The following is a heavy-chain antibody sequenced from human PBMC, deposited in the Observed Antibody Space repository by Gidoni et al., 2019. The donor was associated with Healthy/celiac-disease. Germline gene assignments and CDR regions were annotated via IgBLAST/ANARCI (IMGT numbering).Heavy chain of an antibody. D-gene: IGHD2-15*01. CDR3: ARESAASSPLDY. CDR2: INHSGST. V-gene: IGHV4-34*01. Sequence: QVQLQQWGAGLLKPSETLSLTCAVYGGSFSGYYWSWIRQPPGKGLEWIGEINHSGSTNYNPSLKSRVTISVDTSKNQFSLKLSSVTAADTAVYYCARESAASSPLDYWGQGTLVTVSS. J-gene: IGHJ4*02. CDR1: GGSFSGYY.